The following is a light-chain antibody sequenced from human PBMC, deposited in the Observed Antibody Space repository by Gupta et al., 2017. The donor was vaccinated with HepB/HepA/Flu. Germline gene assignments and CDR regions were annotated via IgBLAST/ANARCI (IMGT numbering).Light chain of an antibody. V-gene: IGKV4-1*01. Sequence: DIVMTQSPDSLAVSLGERATINCKSSQSVLYSSNNKNYIAWYQQKPGQPRKLLIYWASTGESGVPDRFSGSGSGKDFTLTSSSLQAEDVAVYYWQQSYSTHNFGHGTKVDIK. J-gene: IGKJ3*01. CDR3: QQSYSTHN. CDR2: WAS. CDR1: QSVLYSSNNKNY.